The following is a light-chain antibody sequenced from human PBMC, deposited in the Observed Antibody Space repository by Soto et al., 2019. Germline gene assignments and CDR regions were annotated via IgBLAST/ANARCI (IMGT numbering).Light chain of an antibody. CDR3: QQYNNWPWT. CDR1: QSISDT. CDR2: GAS. V-gene: IGKV3-15*01. J-gene: IGKJ1*01. Sequence: EIVMTQSPATLSVSPGRRATLSCRASQSISDTLAWYQQKPGQAPRLLIHGASTRATGFPARFSGSGSGTDFTLTISSLQSEDFAVYYCQQYNNWPWTFGQGTKVDI.